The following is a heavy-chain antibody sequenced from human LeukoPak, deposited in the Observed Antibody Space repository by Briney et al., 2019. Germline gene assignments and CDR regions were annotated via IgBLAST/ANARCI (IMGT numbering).Heavy chain of an antibody. Sequence: SQTLSLTCTVSGGSISSGRYYWSWIQQPAGKGLEWIGRIYTSGSTNYNPSLKSRVTISVDTSKNQFSLKLSSVTAADTAVYYCARASGSYFWYYFDYWGQGTLVTVSS. CDR2: IYTSGST. CDR1: GGSISSGRYY. J-gene: IGHJ4*02. CDR3: ARASGSYFWYYFDY. D-gene: IGHD1-26*01. V-gene: IGHV4-61*02.